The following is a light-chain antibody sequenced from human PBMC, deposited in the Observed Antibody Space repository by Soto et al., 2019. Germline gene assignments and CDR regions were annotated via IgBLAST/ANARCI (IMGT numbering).Light chain of an antibody. CDR1: QSVSRN. V-gene: IGKV3-15*01. CDR3: QKYNSAPWT. J-gene: IGKJ1*01. CDR2: GAS. Sequence: EIVMTQSPATLSVSPGERATLSCRASQSVSRNLAWYQQRPGQAPRLLIYGASTRATGIPARFSGGGSGTDFTLTISSLQPEDVATYYCQKYNSAPWTFGQGTKVDIK.